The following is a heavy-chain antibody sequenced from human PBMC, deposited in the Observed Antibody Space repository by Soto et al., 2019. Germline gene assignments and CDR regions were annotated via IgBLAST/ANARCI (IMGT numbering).Heavy chain of an antibody. J-gene: IGHJ4*02. CDR1: GYTFTSYA. Sequence: ASVKVSCKASGYTFTSYAMHWVRQAPGQRLEWMGWINACNGNTKYAQKFQGRVTMTRDTSASTAYMELSSLRSDDTAVYYCASYYYDSSGYYGLVYWGQGTLVTVSS. CDR3: ASYYYDSSGYYGLVY. CDR2: INACNGNT. D-gene: IGHD3-22*01. V-gene: IGHV1-3*01.